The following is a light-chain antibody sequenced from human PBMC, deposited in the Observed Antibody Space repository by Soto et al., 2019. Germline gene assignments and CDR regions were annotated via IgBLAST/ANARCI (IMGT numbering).Light chain of an antibody. CDR2: TTN. J-gene: IGLJ1*01. CDR1: NSNIGSDI. Sequence: QSVLTQPPSASGTPGQRATISCCGSNSNIGSDIVNCYQLLPGAAPEVLINTTNQRPSGVPERFSGSKSDTSASLAVSGLQSEDEANSSCATWDGGLSRPFVFGTGTKVTVL. CDR3: ATWDGGLSRPFV. V-gene: IGLV1-44*01.